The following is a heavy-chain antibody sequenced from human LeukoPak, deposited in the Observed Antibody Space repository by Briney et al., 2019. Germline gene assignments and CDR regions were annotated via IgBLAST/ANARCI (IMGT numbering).Heavy chain of an antibody. Sequence: PGRSLRLSCAASGFTFDDYAMHWVRHAPGKVLEWVSGISWNSGSIGYADSVKGRFTISRDNAKNSLYLQMNSLRAEDTALYYCAKDRSPTVTEGWFDPWGQGTLATVSS. D-gene: IGHD4-17*01. CDR2: ISWNSGSI. CDR3: AKDRSPTVTEGWFDP. CDR1: GFTFDDYA. J-gene: IGHJ5*02. V-gene: IGHV3-9*01.